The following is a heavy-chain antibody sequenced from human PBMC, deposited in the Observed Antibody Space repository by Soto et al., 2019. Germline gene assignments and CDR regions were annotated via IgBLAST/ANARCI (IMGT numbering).Heavy chain of an antibody. D-gene: IGHD7-27*01. CDR1: GFTFSSYG. CDR3: AKDLGHGGRGAFDI. CDR2: ISYDGSNK. Sequence: QVQLVESGGGVVQPGRSLRLSCAASGFTFSSYGMHRVRQAPGKGLEWVAVISYDGSNKYYADSVKGRFTISRDNSKNTLYLEMNSLRAEDTAVYYCAKDLGHGGRGAFDIWGQGTMVTVSP. J-gene: IGHJ3*02. V-gene: IGHV3-30*18.